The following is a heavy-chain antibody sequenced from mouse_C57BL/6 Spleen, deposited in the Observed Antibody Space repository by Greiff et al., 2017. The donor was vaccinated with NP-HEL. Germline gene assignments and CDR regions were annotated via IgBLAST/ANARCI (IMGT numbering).Heavy chain of an antibody. J-gene: IGHJ2*01. Sequence: VQLKESVAELVRPGASVKLSCTASGFNIKNTYMHWVKQRPEQGLEWIGRIDPANGNTTYAPKFQGKATITAAPSSNTAYLQLSSLTSEDTAIYYCATITRGVATKGDYWGQGTTLTVSS. CDR1: GFNIKNTY. V-gene: IGHV14-3*01. CDR3: ATITRGVATKGDY. D-gene: IGHD1-1*01. CDR2: IDPANGNT.